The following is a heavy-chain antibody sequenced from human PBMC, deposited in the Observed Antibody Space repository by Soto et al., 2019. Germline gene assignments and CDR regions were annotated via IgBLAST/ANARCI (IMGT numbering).Heavy chain of an antibody. CDR3: VSLQTSGWPGVH. CDR2: IYPNTDTT. D-gene: IGHD6-25*01. J-gene: IGHJ4*02. Sequence: QVQLVQSGAETKNPGASVKVSCKASGYRFSGYYIQWVRQAPGQGPEWLGWIYPNTDTTYSSKKFQGRVTMTSDMSTRTFYMELRDLRSDDTAVYYCVSLQTSGWPGVHWGQGTLFTGSS. V-gene: IGHV1-2*02. CDR1: GYRFSGYY.